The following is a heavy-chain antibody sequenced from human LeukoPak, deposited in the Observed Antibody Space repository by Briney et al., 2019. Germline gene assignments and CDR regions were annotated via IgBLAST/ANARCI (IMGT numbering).Heavy chain of an antibody. Sequence: ASVKVSCKASGYTFTSYGISWVRQAPGQGLEWMGWISAYNGNTNYAQKLQGRVTMTTDTSTSTAYMELRSLRSDDTAVYYCARDNGNGGNPDYMDVWGKGTTVTVSS. J-gene: IGHJ6*03. V-gene: IGHV1-18*01. CDR2: ISAYNGNT. CDR3: ARDNGNGGNPDYMDV. CDR1: GYTFTSYG. D-gene: IGHD4-23*01.